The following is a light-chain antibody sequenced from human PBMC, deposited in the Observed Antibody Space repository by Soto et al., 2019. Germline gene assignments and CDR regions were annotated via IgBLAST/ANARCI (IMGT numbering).Light chain of an antibody. CDR2: EVS. CDR3: NSYGRTSTRYV. V-gene: IGLV2-14*01. Sequence: QSALTQPASVSGSPGQSITISCTGTSSDVGGYNYVSWYQQHPGKAPKLMIYEVSNRPSGVSNRFSGSKSGNTASLTISGLQAEDEADYFCNSYGRTSTRYVFGTGTKLT. J-gene: IGLJ1*01. CDR1: SSDVGGYNY.